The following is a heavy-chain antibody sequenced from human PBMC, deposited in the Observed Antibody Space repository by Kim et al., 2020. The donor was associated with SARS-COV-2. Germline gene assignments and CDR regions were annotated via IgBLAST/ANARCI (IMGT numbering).Heavy chain of an antibody. D-gene: IGHD3-16*02. V-gene: IGHV3-23*03. Sequence: GGSLRLSCAASGFTFSSYAMSWVRQAPGKGLEWVSGIYSGGSSTYYADSVKGRFTISRDNSKNTLYLQMNSLRAEDTAVYYCARCDGRPTLYDYVWGSYRSSWCFDYRGQGTLVTASS. CDR1: GFTFSSYA. J-gene: IGHJ4*02. CDR2: IYSGGSST. CDR3: ARCDGRPTLYDYVWGSYRSSWCFDY.